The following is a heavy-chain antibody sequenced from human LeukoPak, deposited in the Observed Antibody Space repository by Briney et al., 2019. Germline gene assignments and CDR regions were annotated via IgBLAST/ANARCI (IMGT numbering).Heavy chain of an antibody. CDR3: AKDGNRNPGLLVVVPAAIPYFDY. D-gene: IGHD2-2*01. J-gene: IGHJ4*02. V-gene: IGHV3-30*02. CDR1: GFTFSSYG. Sequence: GGSLRLSCAASGFTFSSYGMHWVRQAPGKGLEWVAFIRYDGSNKYYADSVKGRFTISRDNSKNTLYLQMNSLRAEDTAVYYCAKDGNRNPGLLVVVPAAIPYFDYWGQGTLVTVSS. CDR2: IRYDGSNK.